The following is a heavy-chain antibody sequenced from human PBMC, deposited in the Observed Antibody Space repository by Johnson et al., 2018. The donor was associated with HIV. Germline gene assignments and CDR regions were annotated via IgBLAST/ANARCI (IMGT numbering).Heavy chain of an antibody. CDR3: AKGGCGGDCYSPYLFDI. V-gene: IGHV3-30*04. CDR1: GFTFSSYA. CDR2: ISYDGSNK. J-gene: IGHJ3*02. D-gene: IGHD2-21*01. Sequence: QVQLVESGGGVVQPGRSLRLSCAASGFTFSSYAMHWVRQATGKGLEWVAVISYDGSNKYYADSVKGRFTISRDNSKNTLYLQMNSLRAEDTAVYYCAKGGCGGDCYSPYLFDIWGQGTMVTVSS.